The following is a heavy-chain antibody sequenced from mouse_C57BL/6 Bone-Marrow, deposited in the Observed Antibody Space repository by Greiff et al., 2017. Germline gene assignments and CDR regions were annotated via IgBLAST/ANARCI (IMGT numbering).Heavy chain of an antibody. CDR2: IDPEIGDT. CDR3: SSLDGNYFDV. V-gene: IGHV14-4*01. Sequence: EVQLQQSGAELVRPGASVKLSCTASGFNIKDDYIHWVKQRPEQGLEWIGWIDPEIGDTEYASKFQGKATITTDPSSNTAYLQLSSLTSEDTAVYYWSSLDGNYFDVWGQGTPLTVAS. CDR1: GFNIKDDY. D-gene: IGHD2-1*01. J-gene: IGHJ2*01.